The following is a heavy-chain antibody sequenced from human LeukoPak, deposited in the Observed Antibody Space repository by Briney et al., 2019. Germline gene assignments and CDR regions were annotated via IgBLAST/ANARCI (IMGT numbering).Heavy chain of an antibody. D-gene: IGHD2-8*01. V-gene: IGHV1-46*01. CDR3: ARDNDFDY. CDR2: IYPGGGST. J-gene: IGHJ4*02. Sequence: GASVTVSCKASGYTFTSYYIHWVRQAPGQGLEWMGIIYPGGGSTSYAQKFQGRVTMTRDMSTSTVYMELSSLRSEATAVYYCARDNDFDYWGQGTLVTVSS. CDR1: GYTFTSYY.